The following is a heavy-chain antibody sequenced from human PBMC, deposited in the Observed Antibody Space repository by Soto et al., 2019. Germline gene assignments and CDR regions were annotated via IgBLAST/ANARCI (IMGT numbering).Heavy chain of an antibody. D-gene: IGHD2-2*01. Sequence: GESLKISCAASGFTFSSYAMSWVRQAPGKGLEWVSAISGSGGSTYYADSVKGRFTISRDNSKNTLYLQMNSLRAEDTAVYYCAKTIVVVPAASFDYWGQGTLVTVSS. CDR2: ISGSGGST. CDR1: GFTFSSYA. V-gene: IGHV3-23*01. J-gene: IGHJ4*02. CDR3: AKTIVVVPAASFDY.